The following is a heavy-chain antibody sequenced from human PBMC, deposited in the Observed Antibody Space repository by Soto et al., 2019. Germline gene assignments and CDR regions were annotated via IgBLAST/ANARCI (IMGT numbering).Heavy chain of an antibody. J-gene: IGHJ4*02. D-gene: IGHD5-12*01. V-gene: IGHV4-39*07. CDR1: GGSISSSSYY. Sequence: SETLSLTCTVSGGSISSSSYYWGWIRQPPGKGLEWIGSIYYSGSTYYNPSLKSRVTISVDTSKNQFSLKLSSVTAADTAVYYCARDFSGYDDYWGQGTLVTVSS. CDR3: ARDFSGYDDY. CDR2: IYYSGST.